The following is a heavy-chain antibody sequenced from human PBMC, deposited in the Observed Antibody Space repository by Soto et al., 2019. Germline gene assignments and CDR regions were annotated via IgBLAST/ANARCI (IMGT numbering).Heavy chain of an antibody. J-gene: IGHJ6*03. CDR2: INAGNGNT. CDR3: ARGPRGGPLVVVAARYYMDV. Sequence: ASVKVSCKASGYTFTSYAMHWVRQAPGQRLEWMGWINAGNGNTKYSQKFQGRVTITRDTSASTAYMELSSLRSEDTAVYYCARGPRGGPLVVVAARYYMDVWGKGTTVTISS. D-gene: IGHD2-15*01. V-gene: IGHV1-3*01. CDR1: GYTFTSYA.